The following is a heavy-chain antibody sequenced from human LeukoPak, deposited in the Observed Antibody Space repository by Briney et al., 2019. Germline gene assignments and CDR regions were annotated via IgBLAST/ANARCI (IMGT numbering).Heavy chain of an antibody. D-gene: IGHD3-10*01. CDR2: IYYSGST. CDR3: ARHYYGSGSYYYAYDY. CDR1: GGSFSGYY. V-gene: IGHV4-59*01. J-gene: IGHJ4*02. Sequence: SETLSLTCAVYGGSFSGYYWSWIRQPPGKGLEWIGYIYYSGSTNYNPSLKSRVTISVDTSKNQFSLKLSSVTAADTAVYYCARHYYGSGSYYYAYDYWGQGTLVTVSS.